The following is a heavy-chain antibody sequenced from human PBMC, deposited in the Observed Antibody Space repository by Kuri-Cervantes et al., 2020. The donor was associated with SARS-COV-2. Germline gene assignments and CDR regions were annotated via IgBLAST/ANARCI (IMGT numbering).Heavy chain of an antibody. Sequence: GSLRLSCAVYGGSFSGYYWSWIRQPPGKGLEWIGEINHSGSTNYNPSLKSRVTISVDTSENQFSLKLSSVTAADTAVYYCARADSGYSYGYGGVYFDYWGQGTLVTVSS. D-gene: IGHD5-18*01. CDR3: ARADSGYSYGYGGVYFDY. J-gene: IGHJ4*02. CDR2: INHSGST. CDR1: GGSFSGYY. V-gene: IGHV4-34*01.